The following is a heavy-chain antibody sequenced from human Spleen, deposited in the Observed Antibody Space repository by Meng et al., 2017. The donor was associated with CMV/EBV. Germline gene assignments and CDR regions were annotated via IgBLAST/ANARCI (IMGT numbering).Heavy chain of an antibody. Sequence: SVKVSCKASGEPFGSYTISWVRQAPGQGLEWMGRFIPVVDIATYARKFQDRVTITADKSTSTAYMELNRPRSEDTAVYYCAKGQGFDPWGQGTLVTVSS. CDR3: AKGQGFDP. CDR2: FIPVVDIA. CDR1: GEPFGSYT. J-gene: IGHJ5*02. V-gene: IGHV1-69*02.